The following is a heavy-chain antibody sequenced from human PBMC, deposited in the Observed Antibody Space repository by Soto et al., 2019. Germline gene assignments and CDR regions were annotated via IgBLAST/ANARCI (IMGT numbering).Heavy chain of an antibody. CDR3: ARVNDYVWGSYRYTGLRD. D-gene: IGHD3-16*02. V-gene: IGHV1-69*02. Sequence: QVQLVQSGAEVKKPGSSVKVSCKASGGTFSSYTISWVRQAPGQGLEWMGRIIPILGIANYAQKFQGRVTNTADKSTSTAYMELGSLRSEDTAVYYCARVNDYVWGSYRYTGLRDWGQGTLVTVSS. CDR2: IIPILGIA. CDR1: GGTFSSYT. J-gene: IGHJ4*02.